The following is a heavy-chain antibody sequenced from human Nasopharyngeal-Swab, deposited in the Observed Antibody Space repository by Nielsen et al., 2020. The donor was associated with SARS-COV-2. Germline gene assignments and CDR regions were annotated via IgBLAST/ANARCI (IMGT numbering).Heavy chain of an antibody. Sequence: WIRQPPGKGLEWIGYIYYSGSTNYNPSLKSRVTISVDTSKNQFSLKLSSVTAADTAVYYCARDEAMVRGVIVFDYWGQGTLVTVSS. CDR2: IYYSGST. CDR3: ARDEAMVRGVIVFDY. D-gene: IGHD3-10*01. V-gene: IGHV4-59*01. J-gene: IGHJ4*02.